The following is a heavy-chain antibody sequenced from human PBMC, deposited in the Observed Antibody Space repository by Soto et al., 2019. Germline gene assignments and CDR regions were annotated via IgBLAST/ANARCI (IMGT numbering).Heavy chain of an antibody. D-gene: IGHD3-22*01. J-gene: IGHJ5*01. CDR2: IYPDDSDA. Sequence: GESLKISCKASGYSFTNYWIGWVRQRPGKGLEWMGIIYPDDSDARYSPSFQGQVTISADKSINTAYLRWSSLKASDTAIYYCARRNFYDTSNWFDPWGQGTLVTVSS. CDR1: GYSFTNYW. V-gene: IGHV5-51*01. CDR3: ARRNFYDTSNWFDP.